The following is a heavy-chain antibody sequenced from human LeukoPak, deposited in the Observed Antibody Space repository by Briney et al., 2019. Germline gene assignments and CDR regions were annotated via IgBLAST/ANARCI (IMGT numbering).Heavy chain of an antibody. CDR3: AREVPGSNQIFDY. J-gene: IGHJ4*02. D-gene: IGHD4-11*01. Sequence: ASVKVSCKASGYTFTGYYMHWVRQAPGQGLEWMGWINPNSGGTNYAQKFQGRVTMTRDTSISTAYMELSRLRSDDTAVYYCAREVPGSNQIFDYWGQGTQVTVSS. CDR2: INPNSGGT. CDR1: GYTFTGYY. V-gene: IGHV1-2*02.